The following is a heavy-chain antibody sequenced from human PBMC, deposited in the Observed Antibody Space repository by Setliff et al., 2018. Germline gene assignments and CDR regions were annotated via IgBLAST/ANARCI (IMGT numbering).Heavy chain of an antibody. Sequence: GASLKISCAASGFTFSSYWMHWVRQAPGKGLVWVSRINSDGSSTSYADSVKGRFTISRDNAKNTLYLQMNSLRAEDTAVYYCAREVNDNFWSGHLYYYGMDVWGQGTTVTVSS. J-gene: IGHJ6*02. V-gene: IGHV3-74*01. CDR3: AREVNDNFWSGHLYYYGMDV. D-gene: IGHD3-3*01. CDR1: GFTFSSYW. CDR2: INSDGSST.